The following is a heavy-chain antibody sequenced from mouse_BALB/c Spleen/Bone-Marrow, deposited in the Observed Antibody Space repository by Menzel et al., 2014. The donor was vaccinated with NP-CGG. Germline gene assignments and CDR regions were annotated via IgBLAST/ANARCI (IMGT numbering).Heavy chain of an antibody. D-gene: IGHD3-3*01. Sequence: VQLQQSGPELVKPETSVKMSCKASGYTFTDYYMMWVRQSHGKSLEWIGHINPNTDGTFYNQKFKGKATLTVDKSSSTAYMQLNSLTSEDSAVYYSARSRYFDNWGQGTTLTVSS. V-gene: IGHV1-26*01. J-gene: IGHJ2*01. CDR2: INPNTDGT. CDR1: GYTFTDYY. CDR3: ARSRYFDN.